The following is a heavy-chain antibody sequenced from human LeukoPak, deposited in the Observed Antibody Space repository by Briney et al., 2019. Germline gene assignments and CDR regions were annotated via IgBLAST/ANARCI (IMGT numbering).Heavy chain of an antibody. CDR2: IYYTGST. CDR3: ARHGRDGYNYRGVFDN. J-gene: IGHJ4*02. V-gene: IGHV4-59*04. Sequence: PSETLSLTCTISGGSVSDYYWSWIRQSPGKGLEWIGTIYYTGSTYYNPSLRSRVTISVDTSKNQFSLRLSSVTAADTAVFYCARHGRDGYNYRGVFDNWGQGTLVTVSS. D-gene: IGHD5-24*01. CDR1: GGSVSDYY.